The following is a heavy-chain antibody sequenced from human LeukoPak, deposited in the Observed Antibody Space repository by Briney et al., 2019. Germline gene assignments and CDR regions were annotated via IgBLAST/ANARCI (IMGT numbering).Heavy chain of an antibody. CDR2: ISSSSSYI. V-gene: IGHV3-21*01. D-gene: IGHD3-10*01. J-gene: IGHJ4*02. Sequence: GGSLRLSCAASGFTFSSYSMNWVRQAPGKGLEWVSSISSSSSYIYYADSVKGRFTISRDNAKNSLYLQVNSLRAEDTAVYYCASSSLTYYYGSGSYWGQGTLVTGSS. CDR3: ASSSLTYYYGSGSY. CDR1: GFTFSSYS.